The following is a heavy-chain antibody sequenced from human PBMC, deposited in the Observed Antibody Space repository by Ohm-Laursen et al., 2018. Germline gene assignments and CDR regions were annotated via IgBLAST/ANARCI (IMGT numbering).Heavy chain of an antibody. CDR1: EFTLSDYY. V-gene: IGHV3-33*03. D-gene: IGHD3-16*02. Sequence: SLRLSCSASEFTLSDYYMSWIRQAPGKGLEWVAQIWYDGSNKYYADSVKGRFTISRDYSQNTVYLQMNSLRAEDTAVYYCASQGLSLDYWGQGTLVTVSS. J-gene: IGHJ4*02. CDR2: IWYDGSNK. CDR3: ASQGLSLDY.